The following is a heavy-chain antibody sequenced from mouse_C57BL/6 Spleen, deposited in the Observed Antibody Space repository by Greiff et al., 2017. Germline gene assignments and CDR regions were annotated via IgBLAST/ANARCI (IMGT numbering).Heavy chain of an antibody. Sequence: QVQLQQPGAELVKPGASVKVSCKASGYTFTSYWMHWVKQRPGQGLEWIGRFHPSDSDTNYNQKFKGKATLTVDKSSSTSYMQLSSLTSEDSAVYCCAIKSSGYDSMDYWGQGTSVTVSS. CDR2: FHPSDSDT. CDR3: AIKSSGYDSMDY. J-gene: IGHJ4*01. CDR1: GYTFTSYW. V-gene: IGHV1-74*01. D-gene: IGHD3-2*02.